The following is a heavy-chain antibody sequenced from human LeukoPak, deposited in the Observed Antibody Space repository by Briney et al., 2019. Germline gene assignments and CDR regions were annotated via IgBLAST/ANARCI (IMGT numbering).Heavy chain of an antibody. CDR1: GYTLTELS. CDR2: LDPEDGET. V-gene: IGHV1-24*01. D-gene: IGHD6-13*01. J-gene: IGHJ6*03. Sequence: ASVTVSCTVSGYTLTELSMHWVRLAPGKGLERKGGLDPEDGETIYAQKFQGRVIMTEDTSTDTAYMELSSLRSEDTAVYYCATGRFSSSPYYYYYYMDVWGKGTTVTVSS. CDR3: ATGRFSSSPYYYYYYMDV.